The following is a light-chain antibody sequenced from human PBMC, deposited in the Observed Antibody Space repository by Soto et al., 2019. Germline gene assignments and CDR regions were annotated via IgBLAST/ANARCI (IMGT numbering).Light chain of an antibody. CDR3: QQYNSFSLT. CDR1: QGINNN. Sequence: DLQMTQSPSSLSASVGDRVTIXXRASQGINNNLAWFQQKPGKAPRPXIYSASSLQSGVPSRFSGSGSGTDFTLTISCLQSEDFATYYCQQYNSFSLTFGGGTKVDIK. V-gene: IGKV1-16*01. CDR2: SAS. J-gene: IGKJ4*01.